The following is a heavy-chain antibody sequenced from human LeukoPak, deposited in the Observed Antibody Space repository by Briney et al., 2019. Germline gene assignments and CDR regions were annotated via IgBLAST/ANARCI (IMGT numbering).Heavy chain of an antibody. CDR1: GFTFSSYA. CDR3: ARDVSVDFWSGYYYYYMDV. Sequence: GGSLRLSCAASGFTFSSYAMSWVRQAPGKGLEWVSAISGSGGSTYYADSVKGRFTISRDNAKNSLYLQMNSLRAEDTAVYYCARDVSVDFWSGYYYYYMDVWGKGTTVTVSS. CDR2: ISGSGGST. D-gene: IGHD3-3*01. J-gene: IGHJ6*03. V-gene: IGHV3-23*01.